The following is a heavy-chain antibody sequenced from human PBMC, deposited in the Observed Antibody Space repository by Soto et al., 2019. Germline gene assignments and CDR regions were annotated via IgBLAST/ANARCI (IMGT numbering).Heavy chain of an antibody. CDR3: ARYGFFRYNWFDP. CDR2: INHSGST. J-gene: IGHJ5*02. Sequence: SETLSLTCAVYGGSFSGYYWSWIRQPPGKGLEWIGEINHSGSTNYNPSLKSRVTISVDTSKNQFSLKLSSVTAADTAVYYCARYGFFRYNWFDPWGQGTLVTVSS. V-gene: IGHV4-34*01. CDR1: GGSFSGYY. D-gene: IGHD3-10*01.